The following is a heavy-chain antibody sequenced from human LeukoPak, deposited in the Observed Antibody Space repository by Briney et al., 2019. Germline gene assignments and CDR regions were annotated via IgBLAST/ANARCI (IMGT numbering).Heavy chain of an antibody. CDR3: ARGSSAVAHTDAFDI. V-gene: IGHV4-34*01. CDR2: INHSGST. Sequence: MASETLSLTCAVYGGSFTDYYWTWIRQPPGKGLEWIGEINHSGSTNYNPSLKSRVTISVDTSKNQFSLKLSSVTAADTAVYYCARGSSAVAHTDAFDIWGQGTMVTVSS. CDR1: GGSFTDYY. D-gene: IGHD6-19*01. J-gene: IGHJ3*02.